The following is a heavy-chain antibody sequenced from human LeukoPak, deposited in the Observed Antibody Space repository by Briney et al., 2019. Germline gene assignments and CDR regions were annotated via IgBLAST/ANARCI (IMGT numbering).Heavy chain of an antibody. D-gene: IGHD1-14*01. CDR1: GASITSGAYY. J-gene: IGHJ4*02. CDR3: ARARMGPVPFDS. Sequence: SETLSLTCSVSGASITSGAYYWSWLRQHPEKGLEWIGYIADIATKFYNPSFKSRVSISMDPSKNLFSLSLTSLTAADTAVYYCARARMGPVPFDSWGQGILVTVSS. CDR2: IADIATK. V-gene: IGHV4-31*03.